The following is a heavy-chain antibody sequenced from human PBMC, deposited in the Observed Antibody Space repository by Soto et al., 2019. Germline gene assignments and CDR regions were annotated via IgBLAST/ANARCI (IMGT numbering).Heavy chain of an antibody. CDR1: GDSITSGDDY. CDR3: AREGGNGVCAFDI. Sequence: QVQLQESGPGLVKPSQTLSLTCTVSGDSITSGDDYWCWIRKHPGKGLEWIGHINYRGSTYYNPSLNSRVTISVDTSNNQVSLKVTSVTAADTAVYYCAREGGNGVCAFDIWGKGTMVTVSS. J-gene: IGHJ3*02. V-gene: IGHV4-31*03. D-gene: IGHD3-16*01. CDR2: INYRGST.